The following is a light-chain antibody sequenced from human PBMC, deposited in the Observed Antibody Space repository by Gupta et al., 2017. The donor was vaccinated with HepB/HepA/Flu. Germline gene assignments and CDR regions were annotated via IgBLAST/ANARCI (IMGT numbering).Light chain of an antibody. Sequence: EIVLTQSPATLSLAPGERATLSCRASQSVSSYLAWYQQRPGQAPRLLIYDASNRATGIPARFSGSGSGTDFTLTISSLEPEDFAVYYCQHRSNWPPTFGQGTKVEIK. CDR1: QSVSSY. CDR3: QHRSNWPPT. V-gene: IGKV3-11*01. J-gene: IGKJ1*01. CDR2: DAS.